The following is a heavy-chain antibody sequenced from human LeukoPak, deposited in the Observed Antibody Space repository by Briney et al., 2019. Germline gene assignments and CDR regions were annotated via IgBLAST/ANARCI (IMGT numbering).Heavy chain of an antibody. CDR3: AKDLEEAVAGTWDY. CDR2: ISGSGGST. V-gene: IGHV3-23*01. J-gene: IGHJ4*02. D-gene: IGHD6-19*01. Sequence: GGSLRLSCAASGFTFSSYAMSWVRQAPGKGLEWVSAISGSGGSTYYADSVKGRFTNSRDNSKNTLYLQMNSLRAEDTAVYYCAKDLEEAVAGTWDYWGQGTLVTVSS. CDR1: GFTFSSYA.